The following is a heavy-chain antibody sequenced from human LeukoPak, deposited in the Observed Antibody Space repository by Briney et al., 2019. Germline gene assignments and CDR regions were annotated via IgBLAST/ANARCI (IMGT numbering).Heavy chain of an antibody. J-gene: IGHJ4*02. D-gene: IGHD4-23*01. Sequence: SETLSLTCAVSGGSISSCGYSWSWIRQPPGKGLEWIGYIYHSGSTYYNPSLKSRVTISVDRSKNQFSLKLSSVTAADTAVYYCARSGGNVGFDYWGQGTLVTVSS. CDR2: IYHSGST. V-gene: IGHV4-30-2*01. CDR3: ARSGGNVGFDY. CDR1: GGSISSCGYS.